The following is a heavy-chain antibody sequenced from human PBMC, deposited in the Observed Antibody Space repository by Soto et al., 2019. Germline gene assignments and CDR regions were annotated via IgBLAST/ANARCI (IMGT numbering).Heavy chain of an antibody. D-gene: IGHD2-2*02. CDR2: IIPIFGTA. V-gene: IGHV1-69*01. CDR3: ARDNCSSTSCYTERAFDI. CDR1: GGTFSSYA. Sequence: SVNVSCKASGGTFSSYAISWVRQAPGQGLEWMGGIIPIFGTANYAQKFQGRVTITADESTSTAYMELSSLRSEDTAVYYCARDNCSSTSCYTERAFDIWGQGTMVTVSS. J-gene: IGHJ3*02.